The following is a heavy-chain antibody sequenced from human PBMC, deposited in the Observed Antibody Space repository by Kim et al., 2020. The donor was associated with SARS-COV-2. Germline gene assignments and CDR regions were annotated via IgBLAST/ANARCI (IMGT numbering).Heavy chain of an antibody. CDR3: ARDPPLVGATSAFDI. J-gene: IGHJ3*02. D-gene: IGHD1-26*01. CDR1: GYSFTSYW. CDR2: IYPGDSDT. Sequence: GESLKISCKGSGYSFTSYWIGWVRQMPGKGLEWMGIIYPGDSDTRYSPSFQGQVTISADKSISTAYLQWSSLKASDTAMYYCARDPPLVGATSAFDIWGQGTMVTVSS. V-gene: IGHV5-51*01.